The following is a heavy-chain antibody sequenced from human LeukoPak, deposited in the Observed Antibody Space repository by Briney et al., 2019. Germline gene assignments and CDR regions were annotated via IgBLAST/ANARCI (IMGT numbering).Heavy chain of an antibody. D-gene: IGHD3-10*01. CDR1: GYTFNSYS. CDR3: ARGYYGSGSYYNQYNWFDP. J-gene: IGHJ5*02. Sequence: ASVKVSCKASGYTFNSYSISWVRQAPGQGLEWMAWISAYNGKTNYAQKLQGRVTMTTDTTTSTAYMEPRSLRSDDTAVYYCARGYYGSGSYYNQYNWFDPWGQGTLVTVSS. CDR2: ISAYNGKT. V-gene: IGHV1-18*01.